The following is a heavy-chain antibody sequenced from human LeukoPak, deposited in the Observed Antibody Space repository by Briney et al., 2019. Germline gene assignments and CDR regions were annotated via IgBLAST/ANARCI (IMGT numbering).Heavy chain of an antibody. CDR1: GFTFSSYG. CDR2: ISYDGSNK. D-gene: IGHD3-10*01. Sequence: GGSLRLSCAASGFTFSSYGMHWVRQAPGKWLEWVAVISYDGSNKYYADSVKGRFTISRNNSKNTLYLQMNSLRAEDTAVYYCAKDSHYGSGSHHYYFDYWGQGTLVTVSS. CDR3: AKDSHYGSGSHHYYFDY. J-gene: IGHJ4*02. V-gene: IGHV3-30*18.